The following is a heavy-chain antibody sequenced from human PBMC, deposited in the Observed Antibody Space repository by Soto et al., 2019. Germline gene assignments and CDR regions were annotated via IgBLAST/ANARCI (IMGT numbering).Heavy chain of an antibody. CDR3: TRGYSYYYFDY. D-gene: IGHD4-4*01. J-gene: IGHJ4*02. CDR2: IWYDGSKK. Sequence: QVQLVESGGGVVQPGRSLRLSCAASGFIFSNYAMHWVRQAPGKGLEWVAVIWYDGSKKYYADSVKGRFTISRDNSKNTLYLQMNSLRAEDTAVYYCTRGYSYYYFDYWGQGTLVTVSS. CDR1: GFIFSNYA. V-gene: IGHV3-33*01.